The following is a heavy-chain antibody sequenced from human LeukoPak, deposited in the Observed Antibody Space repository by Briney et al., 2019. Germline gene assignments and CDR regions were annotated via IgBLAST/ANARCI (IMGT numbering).Heavy chain of an antibody. Sequence: GGSLRLSCAASGFTFTNHAMAWVRLAPGKGLEWVSTLSDSGASTYYADSVKGRFTITRDNSRNTMYLQMDSLRADDTGVYFCARTPNRDGYSHIDFWGQGALVTVSS. CDR3: ARTPNRDGYSHIDF. D-gene: IGHD5-24*01. CDR2: LSDSGAST. V-gene: IGHV3-23*01. CDR1: GFTFTNHA. J-gene: IGHJ4*02.